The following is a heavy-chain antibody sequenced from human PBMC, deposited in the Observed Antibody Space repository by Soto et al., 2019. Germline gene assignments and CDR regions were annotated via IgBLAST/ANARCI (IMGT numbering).Heavy chain of an antibody. D-gene: IGHD3-10*01. CDR1: GFTFSRYA. CDR2: ILYDGGNK. J-gene: IGHJ4*02. V-gene: IGHV3-30-3*01. Sequence: GGSLRLSCAASGFTFSRYAMHWVRQAPGKGLEWVAAILYDGGNKYYADSVKGRFTISRDNSKNMLYLQMNSLRAEDTAVYYCARDLRGVQDRYYFDYWGQGTLVTVSS. CDR3: ARDLRGVQDRYYFDY.